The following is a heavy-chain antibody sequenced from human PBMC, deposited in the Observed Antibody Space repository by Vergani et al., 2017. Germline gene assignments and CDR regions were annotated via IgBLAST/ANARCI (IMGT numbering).Heavy chain of an antibody. CDR3: ASLRLRFLEWLPLGGMDV. CDR1: GGTFSSYA. D-gene: IGHD3-3*01. J-gene: IGHJ6*02. Sequence: QVQLVQSGAEVKKPGSSVKVSCKASGGTFSSYAISWVRQAPGQGLEWMGWINTNTGNPTYAQGFTGRFVFSLDTSVSTAYLQISSLKAEDTAVYYCASLRLRFLEWLPLGGMDVWGQGTTVTVSS. CDR2: INTNTGNP. V-gene: IGHV7-4-1*02.